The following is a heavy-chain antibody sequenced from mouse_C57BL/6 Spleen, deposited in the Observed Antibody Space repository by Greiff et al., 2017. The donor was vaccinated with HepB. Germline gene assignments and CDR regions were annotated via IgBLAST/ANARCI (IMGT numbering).Heavy chain of an antibody. J-gene: IGHJ2*01. V-gene: IGHV1-7*01. CDR2: INPSSGYT. CDR3: ATSPDGSRTDLDY. Sequence: VQLQQSGAELAKPGASVKLSCKASGYTFTSYWMHWVKQRPGQGLEWIGYINPSSGYTKYNQKFKDKATLTADKSSSTAYMQLSSLNYEDSAVYYCATSPDGSRTDLDYWGQGTTLTVSS. CDR1: GYTFTSYW. D-gene: IGHD1-1*01.